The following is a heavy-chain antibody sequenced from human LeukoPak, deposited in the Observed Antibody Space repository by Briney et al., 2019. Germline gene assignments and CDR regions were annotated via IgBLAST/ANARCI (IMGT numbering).Heavy chain of an antibody. CDR2: ITWSGGST. J-gene: IGHJ4*02. Sequence: PGGSLRLSCATSGFPFDDYGMSWFRQAPGKGLEWVSDITWSGGSTGYADSVKGRFTISRDSARDSLYLQMNSLRVEDTAFYYCARAFRYSTSSRTFDYWGQGTLVTVSS. CDR3: ARAFRYSTSSRTFDY. CDR1: GFPFDDYG. V-gene: IGHV3-20*04. D-gene: IGHD6-6*01.